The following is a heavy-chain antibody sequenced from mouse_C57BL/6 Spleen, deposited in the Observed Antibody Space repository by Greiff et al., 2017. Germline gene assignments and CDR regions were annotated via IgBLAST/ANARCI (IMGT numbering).Heavy chain of an antibody. D-gene: IGHD1-1*01. V-gene: IGHV1-82*01. CDR1: GYAFSSSW. CDR2: IYPGDGDT. J-gene: IGHJ2*01. CDR3: ARATVVAPRY. Sequence: QVQLQQPGPELVKPGASVKISCKASGYAFSSSWMNWVKQRPGKGLEWIGRIYPGDGDTNYNGKFKGKATLTADKSSSTAYMQLSSLTSEDSSVYFCARATVVAPRYWGQGTTLTVSS.